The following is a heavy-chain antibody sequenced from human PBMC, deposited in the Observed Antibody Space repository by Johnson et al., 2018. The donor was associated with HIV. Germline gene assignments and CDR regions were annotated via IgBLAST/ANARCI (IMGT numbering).Heavy chain of an antibody. Sequence: VQLVESGGGVVQPGRSLRLSCAASGFTFSSYPMHWVRQAPGKGLEWVSYISSSGSTIYYADSVKGRFTISRDNAKNSLYLQMNSLRAEDTAVYYCASITTIAAAGRGAFDIWGQGTMVTVSS. CDR3: ASITTIAAAGRGAFDI. CDR1: GFTFSSYP. CDR2: ISSSGSTI. J-gene: IGHJ3*02. V-gene: IGHV3-48*04. D-gene: IGHD6-13*01.